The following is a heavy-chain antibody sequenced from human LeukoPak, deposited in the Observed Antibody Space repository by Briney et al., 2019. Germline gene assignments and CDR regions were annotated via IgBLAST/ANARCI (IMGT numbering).Heavy chain of an antibody. CDR2: ISYDGGSNK. V-gene: IGHV3-30-3*01. CDR1: GFTSSGYA. D-gene: IGHD6-6*01. J-gene: IGHJ4*02. Sequence: GGSLRLSCAASGFTSSGYAMHWVRQAPGKGLEWVALISYDGGSNKYYADSVKGRFTISRDNSKNTLCLQMNSLRAEDTAVYYCAREERGHLVGYWGQGTLVTVSS. CDR3: AREERGHLVGY.